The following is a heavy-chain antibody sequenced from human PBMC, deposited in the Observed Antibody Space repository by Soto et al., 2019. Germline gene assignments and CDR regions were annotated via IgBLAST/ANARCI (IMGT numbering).Heavy chain of an antibody. CDR3: ARTFPARPRGFDS. Sequence: QVQLQESGPGLVKPSQTLSLTCTVSGGSVYSGGHYWSWIRQHPGKGLEWIAYMYFDGTTYYSPSLKSRAAMSVDTSKNQLSLELNSVTAADTAVYYFARTFPARPRGFDSWGQGTLVTVSA. V-gene: IGHV4-31*03. J-gene: IGHJ4*02. D-gene: IGHD6-6*01. CDR1: GGSVYSGGHY. CDR2: MYFDGTT.